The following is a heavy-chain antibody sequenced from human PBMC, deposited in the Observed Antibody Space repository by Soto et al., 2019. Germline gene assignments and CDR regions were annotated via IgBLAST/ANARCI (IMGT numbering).Heavy chain of an antibody. J-gene: IGHJ4*02. CDR2: ISAYNGNT. CDR1: GYTFTSYG. CDR3: AGVKSKLQRVYGFTPTDY. V-gene: IGHV1-18*01. Sequence: QVQLVQSGAEVKKPGASVKVSCKASGYTFTSYGISWVRQAPGQGLEWMGWISAYNGNTNYAQKLHGRVTMTTDASTSTADMELRSLSSDDTAVYYCAGVKSKLQRVYGFTPTDYWGRGTLVTVSS. D-gene: IGHD6-6*01.